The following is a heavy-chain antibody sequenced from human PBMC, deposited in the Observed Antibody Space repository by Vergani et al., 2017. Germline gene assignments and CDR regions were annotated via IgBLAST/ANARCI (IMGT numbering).Heavy chain of an antibody. CDR1: GFTFSSYS. V-gene: IGHV3-48*01. J-gene: IGHJ4*02. CDR3: ARGESLSSGLGLGE. Sequence: EVQLVESGGGLVQPGGSLRLSCAASGFTFSSYSMNWVRQAPGKGLEWVSYISGSSSTIYYADSVKGRFTISRENAKNSLYLQMDSLRVEDTAVYYCARGESLSSGLGLGEWGQGSLVTVSA. D-gene: IGHD3-10*01. CDR2: ISGSSSTI.